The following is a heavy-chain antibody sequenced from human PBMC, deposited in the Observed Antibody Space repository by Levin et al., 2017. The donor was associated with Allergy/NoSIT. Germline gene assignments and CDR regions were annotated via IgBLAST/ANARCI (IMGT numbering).Heavy chain of an antibody. CDR3: ATWRHRVVPAASFDY. CDR1: GYTLTELS. CDR2: FDPEDGET. J-gene: IGHJ4*02. Sequence: ASVKVSCKVSGYTLTELSMHWVRQAPGKGLEWMGGFDPEDGETIYAQKFQGRVTMTEDTSTDTAYMELSSLRSEDTAVYYCATWRHRVVPAASFDYWGQGTLVTVSS. V-gene: IGHV1-24*01. D-gene: IGHD2-2*01.